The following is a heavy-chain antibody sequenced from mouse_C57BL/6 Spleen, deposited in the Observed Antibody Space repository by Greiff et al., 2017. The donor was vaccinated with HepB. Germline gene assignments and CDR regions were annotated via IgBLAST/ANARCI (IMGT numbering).Heavy chain of an antibody. V-gene: IGHV1-81*01. CDR3: ARRDGYPYYYAMDY. CDR1: GYTFTSYG. D-gene: IGHD2-3*01. Sequence: VQLQESGAELARPGASVKLSCKASGYTFTSYGISWVKQSTGQGLEWIGEIYPRSGNTYYNEKFKGKATLTADKSSSTAYMELRSLTSEDSAVYFCARRDGYPYYYAMDYWGQGTSVTVSS. CDR2: IYPRSGNT. J-gene: IGHJ4*01.